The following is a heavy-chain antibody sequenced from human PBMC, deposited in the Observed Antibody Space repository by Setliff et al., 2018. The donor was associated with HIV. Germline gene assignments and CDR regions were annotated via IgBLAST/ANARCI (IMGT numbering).Heavy chain of an antibody. CDR1: GVTFNYSF. J-gene: IGHJ1*01. Sequence: SVKVSCKASGVTFNYSFITWVRQVPGQGLEWMGGVVPTIHEATYAQKFQGRVTITADESATTVYMEMSGLTSEDTAIYYCARGADASGYFYREYFQHWGQGTLVTVSS. CDR3: ARGADASGYFYREYFQH. D-gene: IGHD3-22*01. V-gene: IGHV1-69*13. CDR2: VVPTIHEA.